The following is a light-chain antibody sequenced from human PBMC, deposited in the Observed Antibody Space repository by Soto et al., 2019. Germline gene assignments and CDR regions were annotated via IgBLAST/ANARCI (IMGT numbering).Light chain of an antibody. CDR3: QQYDSSRFT. Sequence: EIVLTQSPGTLSLSPGERATLSCRASQSVSSSYLAWYQQKPGQAPRLLIYGASSRATGIPDRFSGSGSGTDFTLTISRLEPEDCAVYYCQQYDSSRFTFGPGTKVDIK. J-gene: IGKJ3*01. CDR2: GAS. V-gene: IGKV3-20*01. CDR1: QSVSSSY.